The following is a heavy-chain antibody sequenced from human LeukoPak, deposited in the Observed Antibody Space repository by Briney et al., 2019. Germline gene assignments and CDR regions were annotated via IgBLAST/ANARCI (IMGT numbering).Heavy chain of an antibody. Sequence: GGSLRLSCAASGFTFSSYSMNWVRQAPGKGLEWVSSISSSSSYIYYADSVKGRFTISRDNAKNSLYLQMNSLRAEDMAVYYCARVRLSGSYFFDYWGQGTLVTVSS. D-gene: IGHD1-26*01. V-gene: IGHV3-21*01. J-gene: IGHJ4*02. CDR1: GFTFSSYS. CDR3: ARVRLSGSYFFDY. CDR2: ISSSSSYI.